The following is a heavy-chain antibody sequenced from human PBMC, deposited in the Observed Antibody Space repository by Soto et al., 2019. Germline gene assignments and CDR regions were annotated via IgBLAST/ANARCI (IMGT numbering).Heavy chain of an antibody. CDR2: ISGSGGST. V-gene: IGHV3-23*01. D-gene: IGHD6-13*01. J-gene: IGHJ6*03. Sequence: GGSLRLSCAASGFTFSSYAMSWVRQAPGKGLEWVSAISGSGGSTYYADSVKGRFTISRDNSKNTLYLQMNSLRAEDTAVYYCAKDPVTAAAGTHYYYYYMDVLGKGTTVTVSS. CDR1: GFTFSSYA. CDR3: AKDPVTAAAGTHYYYYYMDV.